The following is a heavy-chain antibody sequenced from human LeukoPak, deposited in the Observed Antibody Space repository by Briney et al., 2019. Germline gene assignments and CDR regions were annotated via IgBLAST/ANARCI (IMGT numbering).Heavy chain of an antibody. Sequence: PSETLSLTCSVSGDSVSRSDSYWDWIRQPPGKGLEWIGTIYYSGRTYYSPSLKSRVTMSVDPSNNRFPLTLRPVTAADAAVYYCARRRYYDGSGYLEWGQGTLLSVSS. V-gene: IGHV4-39*01. D-gene: IGHD3-22*01. CDR3: ARRRYYDGSGYLE. CDR1: GDSVSRSDSY. CDR2: IYYSGRT. J-gene: IGHJ1*01.